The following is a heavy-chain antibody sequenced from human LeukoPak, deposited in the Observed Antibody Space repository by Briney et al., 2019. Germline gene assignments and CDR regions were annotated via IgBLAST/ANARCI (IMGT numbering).Heavy chain of an antibody. CDR2: INPNSGGT. CDR3: ARDPPDSSGYYSDDAFDI. V-gene: IGHV1-2*02. J-gene: IGHJ3*02. D-gene: IGHD3-22*01. CDR1: GYTFTGYY. Sequence: ASVKVSCKASGYTFTGYYMHWVRQAPGQGLEWMGWINPNSGGTNYAQKFQGRVTMTRDTSISTAYMELSRLRSDDTAVYYCARDPPDSSGYYSDDAFDIWGQGTMVTVSS.